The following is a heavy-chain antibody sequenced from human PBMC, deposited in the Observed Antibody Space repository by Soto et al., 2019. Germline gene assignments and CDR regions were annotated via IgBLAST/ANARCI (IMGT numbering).Heavy chain of an antibody. V-gene: IGHV4-39*01. J-gene: IGHJ4*02. CDR1: GASLSSSSYY. CDR3: GRHSCSYYLETKNY. D-gene: IGHD5-18*01. CDR2: IYYNGNT. Sequence: PSETLSLTCIVSGASLSSSSYYWAWIRQPPGKGLEWIGTIYYNGNTYYNPSLKSRVTISLDTSKNGLSLKLSSVTATDTAVYYFGRHSCSYYLETKNYWARRTLDPV.